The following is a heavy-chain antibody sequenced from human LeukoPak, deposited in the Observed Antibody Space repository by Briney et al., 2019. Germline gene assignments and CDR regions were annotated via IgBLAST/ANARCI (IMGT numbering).Heavy chain of an antibody. J-gene: IGHJ3*02. Sequence: GSLRLSCAASGFTFSSYGMHWVRQAPGKGLEWVAVISYDGSNKYYADSVKGRFTISRDNSKNTLYLQMNSLRAEDTAVYYCAKRDRTVTHAFDIWGQGTMVTVSS. V-gene: IGHV3-30*18. CDR3: AKRDRTVTHAFDI. CDR1: GFTFSSYG. CDR2: ISYDGSNK. D-gene: IGHD4-17*01.